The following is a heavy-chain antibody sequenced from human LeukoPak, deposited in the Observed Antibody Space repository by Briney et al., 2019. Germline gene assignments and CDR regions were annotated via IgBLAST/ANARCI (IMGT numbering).Heavy chain of an antibody. V-gene: IGHV3-48*01. CDR1: GFTFSSYS. CDR2: ISSGSGTI. J-gene: IGHJ4*02. Sequence: GGSLRLSCAASGFTFSSYSMTWVRQAPGKGLEWVSYISSGSGTIYYADSVKGRFTISRDNAHNSLYLQMNSLKAEDTAVYYCAKDNRYDSSGYYYGPTDYWGQGTLVTVSS. D-gene: IGHD3-22*01. CDR3: AKDNRYDSSGYYYGPTDY.